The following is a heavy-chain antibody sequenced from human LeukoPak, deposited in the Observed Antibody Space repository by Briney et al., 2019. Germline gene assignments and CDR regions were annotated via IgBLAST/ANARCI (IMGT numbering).Heavy chain of an antibody. CDR3: ARHKVAVPQGFDY. CDR2: NYYSRTA. CDR1: DDSITNNFYF. V-gene: IGHV4-39*01. Sequence: PSETLSLTCTVSDDSITNNFYFWRWLRQPPGTGLEWLGTNYYSRTAYYNPSLKSRVTISLDTSNNQFSLKLTPVTAADTAVYYCARHKVAVPQGFDYWGQGTLVTVSS. D-gene: IGHD6-19*01. J-gene: IGHJ4*02.